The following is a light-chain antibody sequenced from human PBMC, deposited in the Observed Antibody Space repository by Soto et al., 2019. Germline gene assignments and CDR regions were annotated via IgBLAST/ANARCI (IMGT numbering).Light chain of an antibody. CDR3: QQYHTWPVT. Sequence: IVMTQSPATLSVSPGERVTFSCRASQGINRKLAWYQHKAGQAPRLLISDASTGATGIPARFSGSGSGTEFTLTINSLQSEESAVYYCQQYHTWPVTFGGGTKVEI. V-gene: IGKV3-15*01. CDR2: DAS. CDR1: QGINRK. J-gene: IGKJ4*01.